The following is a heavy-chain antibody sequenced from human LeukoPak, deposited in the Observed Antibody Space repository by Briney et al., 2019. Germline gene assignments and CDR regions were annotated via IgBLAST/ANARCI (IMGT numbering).Heavy chain of an antibody. Sequence: GASVKVSCKASGGTFSSYAISWVRQAPGQGLEWMGGIIPIFGTANYAQKFQGRVTITTDESTSTAYMELSSLRSEDTAVYYCARAGPHYYDSSGHFLYYFDYWGQGTLVTVSS. J-gene: IGHJ4*02. CDR2: IIPIFGTA. V-gene: IGHV1-69*05. CDR1: GGTFSSYA. CDR3: ARAGPHYYDSSGHFLYYFDY. D-gene: IGHD3-22*01.